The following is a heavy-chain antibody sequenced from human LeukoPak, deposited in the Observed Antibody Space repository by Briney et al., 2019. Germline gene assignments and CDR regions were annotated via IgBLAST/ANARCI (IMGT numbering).Heavy chain of an antibody. Sequence: PGGSLRLSCAASGFTFSSYAMHWVRQAPGKGLEWVAVISYDGSNKYYADSVKGRFTISRDNSKNTLYLQMTSLRAEDTAVYYCARTLVVVMYYGMDVWGQGTTVTVSS. D-gene: IGHD3-22*01. V-gene: IGHV3-30-3*01. CDR2: ISYDGSNK. J-gene: IGHJ6*02. CDR1: GFTFSSYA. CDR3: ARTLVVVMYYGMDV.